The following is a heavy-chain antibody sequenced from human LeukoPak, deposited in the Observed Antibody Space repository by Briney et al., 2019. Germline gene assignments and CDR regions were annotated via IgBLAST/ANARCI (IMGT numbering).Heavy chain of an antibody. CDR3: AKDSGEWELGMDR. CDR2: VNALGDGI. D-gene: IGHD1-26*01. J-gene: IGHJ5*02. Sequence: PGGPLRLSCVASGYTFRRYGMTWVRQAPGKGLEWVSTVNALGDGIQYADSVKGRFTTFKDNSNNTVYLRMGSLRADDTAVYYCAKDSGEWELGMDRWGQGTLVTVSS. CDR1: GYTFRRYG. V-gene: IGHV3-23*01.